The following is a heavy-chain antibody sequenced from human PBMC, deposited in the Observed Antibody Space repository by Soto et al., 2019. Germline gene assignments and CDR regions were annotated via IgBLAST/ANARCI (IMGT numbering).Heavy chain of an antibody. D-gene: IGHD3-16*01. V-gene: IGHV1-8*01. CDR2: MSTNSANT. CDR3: AGEGVRGMDV. J-gene: IGHJ6*02. Sequence: QVQLVQSGAEVKKPGASVKVSCKASGYTFTSYDINWVRQATGQGLEWMGWMSTNSANTGYAQKFQGRATMTRNTSISTAYMELSSLRSEDPAVYYCAGEGVRGMDVWGQGTTVTVSS. CDR1: GYTFTSYD.